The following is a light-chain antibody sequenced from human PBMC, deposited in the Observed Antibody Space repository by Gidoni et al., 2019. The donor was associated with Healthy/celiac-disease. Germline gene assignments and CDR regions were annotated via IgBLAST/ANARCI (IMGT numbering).Light chain of an antibody. Sequence: EIVLTQSPGTLSLSPGERATLSCRASQSVSSSYLAWYQQKPGQAPRLLIYGASSRATGIPDRFSGSGSVTDFTLTFSRLEPEDFAVYYCQQYGSSPITFXQXTRLEIK. J-gene: IGKJ5*01. CDR3: QQYGSSPIT. CDR2: GAS. CDR1: QSVSSSY. V-gene: IGKV3-20*01.